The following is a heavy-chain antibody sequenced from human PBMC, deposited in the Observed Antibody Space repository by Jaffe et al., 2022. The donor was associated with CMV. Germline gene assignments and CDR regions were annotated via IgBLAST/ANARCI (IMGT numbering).Heavy chain of an antibody. CDR3: ARAVPLRSCIGGQCPLYFDY. V-gene: IGHV4-39*01. CDR2: IYHSGST. D-gene: IGHD2-15*01. J-gene: IGHJ4*02. Sequence: QLQLQESGPGLVKPSETLSLTCSVSGGSSYYWGWIRQPPGKGLEWIGNIYHSGSTFYNPSLKSRVIISVDTSKSQFSLRLSSVTAADTAVYYCARAVPLRSCIGGQCPLYFDYWGQGTLVTVSS. CDR1: GGSSYY.